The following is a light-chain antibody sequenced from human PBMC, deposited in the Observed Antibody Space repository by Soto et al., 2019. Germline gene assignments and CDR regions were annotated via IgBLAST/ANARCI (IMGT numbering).Light chain of an antibody. CDR2: GAS. V-gene: IGKV3-15*01. CDR3: HQYNSWPTWT. J-gene: IGKJ1*01. CDR1: QSIVSN. Sequence: EIVLTQSPATLSVSPGESAALSCRASQSIVSNLAWYQQKPGQAPRLLIDGASTRATGVPARFSGSGSGTEFTLTISSLQSEDVAVYYCHQYNSWPTWTFGQGTTVEVK.